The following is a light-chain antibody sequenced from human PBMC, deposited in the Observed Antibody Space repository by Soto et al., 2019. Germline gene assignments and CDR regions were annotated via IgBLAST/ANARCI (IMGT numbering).Light chain of an antibody. J-gene: IGLJ1*01. V-gene: IGLV1-36*01. CDR3: ASWDDSLNAYV. CDR1: SSNTGNNA. CDR2: YDN. Sequence: QSVLTQPPSVSEAPRQRVTISCSGSSSNTGNNAVNWYQQLPGQAPKIVIYYDNLLTSGVSDRFSGSKSGISASLAISDLQSDDEADYYCASWDDSLNAYVFGPGTKVTVL.